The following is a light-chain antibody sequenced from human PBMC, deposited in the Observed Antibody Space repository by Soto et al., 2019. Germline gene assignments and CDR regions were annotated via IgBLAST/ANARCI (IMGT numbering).Light chain of an antibody. CDR1: QSVSSY. CDR3: QQRRNWPLT. J-gene: IGKJ5*01. V-gene: IGKV3-11*01. Sequence: ETVLTQSPATLSLSPGERATLSCRASQSVSSYFAWYQQKPGQAPRLLIYDASNRATGIPARFSGSGSGTDFTLTISSLEPEDFAVYYCQQRRNWPLTFGQGTRLEIK. CDR2: DAS.